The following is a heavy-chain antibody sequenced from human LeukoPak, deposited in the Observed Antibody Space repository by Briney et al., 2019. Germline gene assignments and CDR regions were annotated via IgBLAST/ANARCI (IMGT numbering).Heavy chain of an antibody. V-gene: IGHV1-2*02. CDR2: LNPNSGGT. CDR3: ARETWSGYFLDY. J-gene: IGHJ4*02. Sequence: ASVKVSCKASGYTFSGYYIHWVRQAPGQGLEWMGWLNPNSGGTNYAPKFEGRVTMTRDTSISTAYMELSRLGSDDTALYYCARETWSGYFLDYWGQGTLVTVSS. D-gene: IGHD3-3*01. CDR1: GYTFSGYY.